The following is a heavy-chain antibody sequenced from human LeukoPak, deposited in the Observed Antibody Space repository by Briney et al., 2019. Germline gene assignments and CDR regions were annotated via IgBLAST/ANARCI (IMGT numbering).Heavy chain of an antibody. CDR3: ARDLRGIAYRGAFYY. CDR2: IRYDGSNK. J-gene: IGHJ4*02. V-gene: IGHV3-30*02. Sequence: GGSLRLSCAASGFTFSSYGMHWVRQAPGKGLEWVAFIRYDGSNKYYADSVKGRFTISRDNAKNSLYLQMNSVRAEDTAVYYCARDLRGIAYRGAFYYWGQGTLVTVSS. D-gene: IGHD6-13*01. CDR1: GFTFSSYG.